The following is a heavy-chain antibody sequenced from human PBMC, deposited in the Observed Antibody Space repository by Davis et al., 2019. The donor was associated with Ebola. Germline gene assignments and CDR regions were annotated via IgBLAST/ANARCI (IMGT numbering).Heavy chain of an antibody. J-gene: IGHJ4*02. CDR3: SRDVTARHFDY. V-gene: IGHV3-30-3*01. CDR2: ISYDGSNK. Sequence: GESLKISCAAPGFTFSSYAMHWVRQAPGKGLEWVAVISYDGSNKYYADSVKGRFTISRDNSKNTLYLQMNSLRAEDTAVYYCSRDVTARHFDYWGQGTLVTVSS. D-gene: IGHD6-6*01. CDR1: GFTFSSYA.